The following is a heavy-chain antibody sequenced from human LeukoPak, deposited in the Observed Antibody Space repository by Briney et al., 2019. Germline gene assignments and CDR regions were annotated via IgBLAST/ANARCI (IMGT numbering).Heavy chain of an antibody. CDR2: ISGSGGST. Sequence: GGSLRLSCAASGFTFSSYAMSWVRQAPGKGLAWVSAISGSGGSTYYADPVKGRFTISRDNSKNTLYLQMNSLRAEDTAVYYCAKPPRYCTNGVCRHYYFDYWGQGTLVTVSS. D-gene: IGHD2-8*01. V-gene: IGHV3-23*01. CDR1: GFTFSSYA. J-gene: IGHJ4*02. CDR3: AKPPRYCTNGVCRHYYFDY.